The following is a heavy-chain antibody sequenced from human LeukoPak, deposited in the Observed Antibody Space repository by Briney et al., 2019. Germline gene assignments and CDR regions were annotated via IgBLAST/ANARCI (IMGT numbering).Heavy chain of an antibody. CDR1: GGSISSYY. D-gene: IGHD3-10*01. J-gene: IGHJ4*02. CDR2: IYYSGST. CDR3: VRHALWFGDHPGVDY. V-gene: IGHV4-59*01. Sequence: SETLSLTCTVSGGSISSYYWSWIRQPPGKGLEWIGYIYYSGSTNYNPSLKSRVTISVDTSKNQFSLKVTSVTAADTAVYYCVRHALWFGDHPGVDYWGQGTLVTVSS.